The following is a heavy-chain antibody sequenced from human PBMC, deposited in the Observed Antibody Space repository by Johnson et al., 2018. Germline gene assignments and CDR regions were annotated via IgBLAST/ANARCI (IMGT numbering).Heavy chain of an antibody. J-gene: IGHJ4*02. CDR2: IFNDGNTK. D-gene: IGHD3-3*01. CDR3: ARDWRAGRKRPDFDD. Sequence: QVQLVQSGGGVVQPGRSLRLSCAASGFTFSVYGMHWVRQAPGKGLEWVAVIFNDGNTKDYADSVKGRITISRDNSKTTLYLQMNSLRPGATAVYFCARDWRAGRKRPDFDDWGQGTLVTVSS. CDR1: GFTFSVYG. V-gene: IGHV3-30*03.